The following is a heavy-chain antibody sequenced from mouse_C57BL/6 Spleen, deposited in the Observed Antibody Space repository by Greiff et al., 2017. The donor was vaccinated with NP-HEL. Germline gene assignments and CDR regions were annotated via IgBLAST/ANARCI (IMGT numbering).Heavy chain of an antibody. V-gene: IGHV2-3*01. CDR1: GFSLTSYG. Sequence: VQRVESGPGLVAPSQSLSITCTVSGFSLTSYGVSWVRQPPGKGLEWLGVIWGDGSTNYHSALISRLSISKDNSKSQVFLKLNSLQTDDTATYYCAKNRIANWDKGGYFDVWGTGTTVTVSS. CDR3: AKNRIANWDKGGYFDV. J-gene: IGHJ1*03. CDR2: IWGDGST. D-gene: IGHD4-1*01.